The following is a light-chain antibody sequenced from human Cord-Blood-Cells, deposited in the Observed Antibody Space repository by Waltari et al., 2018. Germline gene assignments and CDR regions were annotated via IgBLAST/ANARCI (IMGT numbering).Light chain of an antibody. V-gene: IGKV2-28*01. CDR1: QSLLHSNGYNY. CDR2: LGS. Sequence: DIVMTQSPLSLPVTPGEPASISCRSSQSLLHSNGYNYLDWYLQKPGQSPLLLIYLGSNRASGVPDRFSGSGSGTDFTLKISRVEAEDVGVYFCMQALQTPPYTFGQGTKLEIK. CDR3: MQALQTPPYT. J-gene: IGKJ2*01.